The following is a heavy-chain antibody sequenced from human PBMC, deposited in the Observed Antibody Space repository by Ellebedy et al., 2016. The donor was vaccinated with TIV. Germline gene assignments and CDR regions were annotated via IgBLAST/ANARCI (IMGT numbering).Heavy chain of an antibody. D-gene: IGHD1-26*01. CDR3: ARDKSLVGATTYDY. CDR2: ISSSSSYI. Sequence: GGSLRLXXAASGFTFSSYSMNWVRQAPGKGLEWVSSISSSSSYIYYADSVKGRFTISRDNAKNSLYLQMNSLRAEDTAVYYCARDKSLVGATTYDYWGQGTLVTVSS. J-gene: IGHJ4*02. V-gene: IGHV3-21*01. CDR1: GFTFSSYS.